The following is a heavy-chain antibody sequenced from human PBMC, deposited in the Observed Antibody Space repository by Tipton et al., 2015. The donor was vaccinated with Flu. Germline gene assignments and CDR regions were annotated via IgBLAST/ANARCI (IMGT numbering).Heavy chain of an antibody. Sequence: GLVKPSETLSLTCAVYGGSFSGYYWSWIRQPPGKGLEWIGEINHSGSTNYNPSLKSRVTISVDTSKNQFSLKLSSVTAADTAVYYCARSDYDYSSLVRDYWGQGTLVTVSS. J-gene: IGHJ4*02. CDR3: ARSDYDYSSLVRDY. D-gene: IGHD3-22*01. CDR1: GGSFSGYY. CDR2: INHSGST. V-gene: IGHV4-34*01.